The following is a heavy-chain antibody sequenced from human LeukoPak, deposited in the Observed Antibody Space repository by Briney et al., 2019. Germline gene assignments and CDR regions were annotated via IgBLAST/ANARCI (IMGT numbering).Heavy chain of an antibody. CDR1: GFTISNDW. Sequence: PGGSLRLSCAASGFTISNDWMSWVRQAPGKGLEWVGRIKSKIEGGTTDYAAPVKGRFTISRDDSKNTLYLQMNSLKTEDTGVYYCTAGSSRATVDYWGQGTLVTVSS. V-gene: IGHV3-15*05. J-gene: IGHJ4*02. D-gene: IGHD5-24*01. CDR2: IKSKIEGGTT. CDR3: TAGSSRATVDY.